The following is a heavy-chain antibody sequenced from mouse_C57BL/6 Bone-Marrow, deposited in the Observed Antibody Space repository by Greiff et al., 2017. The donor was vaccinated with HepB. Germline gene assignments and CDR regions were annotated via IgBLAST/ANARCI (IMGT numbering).Heavy chain of an antibody. CDR3: ARHPPYYYGSSWFAY. J-gene: IGHJ3*01. D-gene: IGHD1-1*01. CDR1: GFTFSDYY. V-gene: IGHV5-12*01. Sequence: EVKVVESGGGLVQPGGSLKLSCAASGFTFSDYYMYWVRQTPEKRLEWVAYISNGGGSTYYPDTVKGRFTISRDNAKNTLYLQMSRLKSEDTAMYYCARHPPYYYGSSWFAYGGQGTLVTVSA. CDR2: ISNGGGST.